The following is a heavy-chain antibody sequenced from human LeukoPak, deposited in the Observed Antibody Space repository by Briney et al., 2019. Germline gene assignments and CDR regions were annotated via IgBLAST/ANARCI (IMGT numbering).Heavy chain of an antibody. CDR2: IIPIFGTA. CDR3: AREYDSSGYYYGPYFDY. CDR1: GGTFSSYA. V-gene: IGHV1-69*05. Sequence: SVKVSCKASGGTFSSYAISWVRQAPGQGLEWMGGIIPIFGTANYAQKFQGRVTITTDESTSTAYMELSSLRSEDTAVYYCAREYDSSGYYYGPYFDYRGQGTLVTVSS. D-gene: IGHD3-22*01. J-gene: IGHJ4*02.